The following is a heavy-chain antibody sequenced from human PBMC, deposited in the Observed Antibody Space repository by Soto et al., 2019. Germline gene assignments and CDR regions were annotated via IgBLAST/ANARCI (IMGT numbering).Heavy chain of an antibody. D-gene: IGHD3-10*01. CDR2: IWYDGSNK. V-gene: IGHV3-33*01. CDR1: GFTFSSYG. CDR3: ARAAGFGELRRGMDV. J-gene: IGHJ6*02. Sequence: QVQLVESGGGVVQPGRSLRLSCAASGFTFSSYGMHWVRQAPGKGLEWVAVIWYDGSNKYYADSVKGRFTISRDNSKNTLYLQMNSLRAEDTAVYYCARAAGFGELRRGMDVWGQGTTVTVSS.